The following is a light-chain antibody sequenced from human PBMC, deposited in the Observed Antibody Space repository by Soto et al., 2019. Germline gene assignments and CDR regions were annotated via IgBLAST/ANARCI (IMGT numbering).Light chain of an antibody. V-gene: IGKV3-20*01. CDR3: QQYGSSYT. J-gene: IGKJ2*01. CDR2: GAS. Sequence: SLSPGERATLSCRASQSVSSSYLAWYQQKPGQAPRLLIYGASSRATGIPDRFSGSGSGTDFTLTISRLEPEDFAVYYCQQYGSSYTFGQGTKVDIK. CDR1: QSVSSSY.